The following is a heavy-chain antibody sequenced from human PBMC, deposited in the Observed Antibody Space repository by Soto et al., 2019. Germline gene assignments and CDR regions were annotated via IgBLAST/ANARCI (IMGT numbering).Heavy chain of an antibody. CDR1: GFTFSSYA. Sequence: LRLSCAASGFTFSSYAMHWVRQAPGKGLEWVAVISYDGSNKYYADSVKGRFTISRDNSKNTLYLQMNSLRAEDTAVYYCARETYYDFWSGPYYGMDVWGQGTTVTVSS. CDR2: ISYDGSNK. CDR3: ARETYYDFWSGPYYGMDV. J-gene: IGHJ6*02. D-gene: IGHD3-3*01. V-gene: IGHV3-30-3*01.